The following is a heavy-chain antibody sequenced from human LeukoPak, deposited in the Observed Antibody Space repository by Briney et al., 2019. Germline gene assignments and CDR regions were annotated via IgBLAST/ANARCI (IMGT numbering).Heavy chain of an antibody. CDR3: ARVLSYGSGSHFDY. D-gene: IGHD3-10*01. CDR1: GFTVSSNY. Sequence: GGSLRLSCAASGFTVSSNYMSWVRQAPGKGLEWVSVIYSGGSTYYADSVKGRFTISRDNAKNSLYLQMNSLRAEDTAAYYCARVLSYGSGSHFDYWGQGTLVTVSS. CDR2: IYSGGST. J-gene: IGHJ4*02. V-gene: IGHV3-53*01.